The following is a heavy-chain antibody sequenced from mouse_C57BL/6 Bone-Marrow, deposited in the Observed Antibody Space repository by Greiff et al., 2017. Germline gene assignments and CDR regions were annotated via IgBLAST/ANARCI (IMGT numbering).Heavy chain of an antibody. CDR1: GFTFSDYY. D-gene: IGHD1-1*01. Sequence: EVMLVESGGGLVQPGGSLKLSCAASGFTFSDYYMYWVRQTPEKRLEWVAYISNGGGSTYYPDTVKGRFTISRDNAKNTLYLQMSRLKSEDTAMYYCARHRYAYGTWYVDVWGTGTTVTVSS. CDR2: ISNGGGST. V-gene: IGHV5-12*01. CDR3: ARHRYAYGTWYVDV. J-gene: IGHJ1*03.